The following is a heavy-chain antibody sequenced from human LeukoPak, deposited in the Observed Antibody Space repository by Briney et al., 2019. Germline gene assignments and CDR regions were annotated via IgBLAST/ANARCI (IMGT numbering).Heavy chain of an antibody. CDR3: ARDALVLYDSSGNFDY. Sequence: PSETLSLTCTVSGGSISSSSYYWGWIRQPPGKGLEWIGSIYYSGSTYYNPSLKSRVTISVDTSKNQFSLELSSVTAADTAVYYCARDALVLYDSSGNFDYWGQGTLVTVSS. CDR1: GGSISSSSYY. D-gene: IGHD3-22*01. V-gene: IGHV4-39*07. J-gene: IGHJ4*02. CDR2: IYYSGST.